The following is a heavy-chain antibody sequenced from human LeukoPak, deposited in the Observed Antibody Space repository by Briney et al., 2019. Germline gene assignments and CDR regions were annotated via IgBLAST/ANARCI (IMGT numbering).Heavy chain of an antibody. Sequence: PVKVSCKASGGTFSSYTISWVRQAPGQGLEWMGRIIPILGIANYAQKFQGRVTITADKSTSTAYMELSSLRSEDTAVYYCDSYYGSGPDGYWGQGTLVTVSS. CDR3: DSYYGSGPDGY. V-gene: IGHV1-69*02. CDR1: GGTFSSYT. J-gene: IGHJ4*02. D-gene: IGHD3-10*01. CDR2: IIPILGIA.